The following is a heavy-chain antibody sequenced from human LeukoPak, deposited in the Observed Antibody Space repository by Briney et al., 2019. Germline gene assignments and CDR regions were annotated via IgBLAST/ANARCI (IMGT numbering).Heavy chain of an antibody. J-gene: IGHJ4*02. V-gene: IGHV3-7*04. D-gene: IGHD7-27*01. Sequence: PGGSLRLSCAASGFTFSSNWMSWVRQAPGKGLEWVANIKQDGSERYYVDSVKGRFTISRDNAKNSLYLQMNSLRAEDTAVYCCAGVPGDESRSVYWGQGTLVTVSS. CDR1: GFTFSSNW. CDR3: AGVPGDESRSVY. CDR2: IKQDGSER.